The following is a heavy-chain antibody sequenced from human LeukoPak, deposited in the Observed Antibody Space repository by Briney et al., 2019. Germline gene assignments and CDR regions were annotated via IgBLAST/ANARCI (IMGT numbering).Heavy chain of an antibody. D-gene: IGHD2-2*02. CDR2: IYYSGST. Sequence: SETLSLTCTVSGGSISSYYWSWIRQPPGKGLEWIGYIYYSGSTNYNPSLKSRVTISVDTSKNQFSLKLSSVTAADTAVYYCARESPYCSSTSCYTSFDYWGQGTLVTVSS. J-gene: IGHJ4*02. V-gene: IGHV4-59*12. CDR1: GGSISSYY. CDR3: ARESPYCSSTSCYTSFDY.